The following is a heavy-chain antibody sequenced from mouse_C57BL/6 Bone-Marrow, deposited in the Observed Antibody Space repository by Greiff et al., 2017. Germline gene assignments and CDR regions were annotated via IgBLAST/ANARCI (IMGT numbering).Heavy chain of an antibody. V-gene: IGHV1-7*01. CDR1: GYTFTSYW. Sequence: VQLQQSGAELAKPGASVKLSCKASGYTFTSYWMHWVKQRPGQGLEWIGYINPSSGYTKYNQKFKAKATLPADKAASTAYMQLSSRTYEDSAVYYCASDYYGSSPDYWGQGTTLTVSS. J-gene: IGHJ2*01. CDR2: INPSSGYT. CDR3: ASDYYGSSPDY. D-gene: IGHD1-1*01.